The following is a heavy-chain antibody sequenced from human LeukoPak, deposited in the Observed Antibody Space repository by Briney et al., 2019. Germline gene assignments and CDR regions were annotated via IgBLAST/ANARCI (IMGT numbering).Heavy chain of an antibody. CDR3: ARVVGGGYYGMDV. J-gene: IGHJ6*02. D-gene: IGHD3-10*01. CDR2: MNPHSGGT. CDR1: GYTFTGYY. V-gene: IGHV1-2*02. Sequence: ASVKVSCKASGYTFTGYYMHWVRQAPGQGLEWMGWMNPHSGGTNYAQNFQGRVTMTRDTSISTAYMELSGLRSDDTAVYYCARVVGGGYYGMDVWGQGTTVTVSS.